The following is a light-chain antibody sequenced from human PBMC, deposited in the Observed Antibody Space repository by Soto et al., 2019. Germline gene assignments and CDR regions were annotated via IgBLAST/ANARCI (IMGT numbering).Light chain of an antibody. CDR2: HAI. V-gene: IGKV3-15*01. CDR1: QSISGN. J-gene: IGKJ5*01. CDR3: QQYNNWPPIT. Sequence: ELVITQSPATLSVSPGERATLSCRSSQSISGNLAWYQQKPGQAPRLLIYHAIARATGIPTRFSGSGSGTEFTLTISSLQSEDFAVYYCQQYNNWPPITFGQGTRLEIK.